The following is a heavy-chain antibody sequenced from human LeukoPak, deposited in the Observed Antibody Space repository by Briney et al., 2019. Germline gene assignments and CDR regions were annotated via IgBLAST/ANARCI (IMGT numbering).Heavy chain of an antibody. J-gene: IGHJ4*02. CDR3: TRCLRDSRGYYFDY. Sequence: GGSLRLSCASSGFTFSDHGMHWVRQAPGKGLEWVAVIWYDGNTKYYSDSVKGRFTISRDNSKNTLFLQMNSLRAEDTAMYYCTRCLRDSRGYYFDYWGQGTLVTVSS. V-gene: IGHV3-33*01. D-gene: IGHD3-10*01. CDR2: IWYDGNTK. CDR1: GFTFSDHG.